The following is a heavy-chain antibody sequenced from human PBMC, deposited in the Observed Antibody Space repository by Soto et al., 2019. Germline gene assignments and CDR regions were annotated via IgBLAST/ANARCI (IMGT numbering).Heavy chain of an antibody. Sequence: QVQLVQSGAEVKKPGSSVKVSCKASGGTFSSYAISWVRQAPGQGLEWMGGIIPIFGTANYAQKFQGRVTITADEPTSTAYMELSSLRSEDTAVYYCARLGYSGYDSLVPGYYYGMDVWGQGTTVTVSS. J-gene: IGHJ6*02. CDR1: GGTFSSYA. D-gene: IGHD5-12*01. CDR2: IIPIFGTA. CDR3: ARLGYSGYDSLVPGYYYGMDV. V-gene: IGHV1-69*01.